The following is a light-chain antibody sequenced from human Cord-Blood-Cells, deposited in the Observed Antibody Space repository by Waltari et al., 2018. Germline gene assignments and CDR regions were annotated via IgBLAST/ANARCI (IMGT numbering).Light chain of an antibody. J-gene: IGLJ1*01. V-gene: IGLV2-11*01. CDR1: SSDVGGYNY. CDR2: DVS. Sequence: QSALTQPRSVSGSPGQSVTISCTGTSSDVGGYNYVSWYQQHPGKAPQLMIYDVSKRPAGGPDRFSGSKSGNTASLTISGLQAEDEADDYCCSYAGSYTYVFGTGTKVTVL. CDR3: CSYAGSYTYV.